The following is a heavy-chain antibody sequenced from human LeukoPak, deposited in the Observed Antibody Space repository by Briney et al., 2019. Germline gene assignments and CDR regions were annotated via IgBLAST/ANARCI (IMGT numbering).Heavy chain of an antibody. J-gene: IGHJ4*02. CDR2: IGYDGSNNYDGSSK. CDR1: DFTFSSSG. CDR3: AKDYPSAVGASPFEY. V-gene: IGHV3-30*02. Sequence: AGGSLRLSCAASDFTFSSSGMHWVRQAPGKGLEWVTFIGYDGSNNYDGSSKYYADSVKGRFTISRDNSKNTLYLQMNSLRPEDTALYYCAKDYPSAVGASPFEYWGQGTLVTVS. D-gene: IGHD1-26*01.